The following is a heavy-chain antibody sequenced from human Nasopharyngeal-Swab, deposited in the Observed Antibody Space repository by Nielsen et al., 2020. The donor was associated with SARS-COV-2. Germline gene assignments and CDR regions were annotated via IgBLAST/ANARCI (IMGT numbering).Heavy chain of an antibody. CDR2: INHSGST. D-gene: IGHD6-19*01. J-gene: IGHJ6*02. Sequence: GSLRLSCAVYGGSFSGYYWSWIRQPPGKGLEWIGEINHSGSTSYNPSLKSRVTISVDTSKNQFSLKLSSVTAADTAVYYCARWSVAQTPQPYGMDVWGQGTTVTVSS. CDR3: ARWSVAQTPQPYGMDV. V-gene: IGHV4-34*01. CDR1: GGSFSGYY.